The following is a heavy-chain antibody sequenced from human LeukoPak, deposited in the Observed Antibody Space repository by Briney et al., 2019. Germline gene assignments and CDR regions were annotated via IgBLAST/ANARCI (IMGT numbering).Heavy chain of an antibody. V-gene: IGHV3-53*01. CDR2: IYSDGST. D-gene: IGHD1-26*01. Sequence: GGSLGLSCAASGFTFSSYAMHWVRQAPGKGLEWVSEIYSDGSTYYEASVKGRFSISRANSKNTVYLQMNSLTAEDTAVYYCARELREHGVFDIWGQGTMVTVSS. CDR1: GFTFSSYA. J-gene: IGHJ3*02. CDR3: ARELREHGVFDI.